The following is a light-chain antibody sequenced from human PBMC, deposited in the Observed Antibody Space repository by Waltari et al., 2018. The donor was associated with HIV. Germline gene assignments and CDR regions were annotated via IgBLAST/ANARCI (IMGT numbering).Light chain of an antibody. Sequence: DIQMTQSPSTLSASVRDRVNITCRASQSINIWVDWYQQKPGKAPKLLIYKASSLESGVPSRFSGSGSGTEFTLTISSLQPDDLATYYCQQYNSYSRTFGQGTKVEIK. CDR3: QQYNSYSRT. J-gene: IGKJ1*01. CDR1: QSINIW. CDR2: KAS. V-gene: IGKV1-5*03.